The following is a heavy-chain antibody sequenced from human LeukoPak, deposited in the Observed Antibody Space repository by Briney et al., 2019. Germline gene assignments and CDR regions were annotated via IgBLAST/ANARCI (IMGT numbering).Heavy chain of an antibody. V-gene: IGHV1-2*02. D-gene: IGHD6-13*01. CDR2: INPNSGDT. J-gene: IGHJ4*02. CDR3: ARLVGLAPPGTRDY. CDR1: GYTFTGYY. Sequence: ASVKVSCKAYGYTFTGYYLHWVRQAPGQGPEWMGWINPNSGDTNYEQKFQGRVTMTRDTSISTAYMELSRLRSDDTAVYYCARLVGLAPPGTRDYWGQGTLVTVSS.